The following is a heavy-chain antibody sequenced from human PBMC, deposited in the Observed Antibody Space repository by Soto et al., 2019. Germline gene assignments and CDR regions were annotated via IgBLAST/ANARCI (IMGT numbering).Heavy chain of an antibody. V-gene: IGHV1-3*01. D-gene: IGHD1-7*01. Sequence: ASVKVSCKASGYTFTSYAMHWVRQAPGQRLEWMGWINAGNGNTKYSQKFQGRVTITRDTSASTAYMELSSLRSEDTAVYYCARVLELIIYYYYGMDVWGQGTTVTVSS. J-gene: IGHJ6*02. CDR1: GYTFTSYA. CDR3: ARVLELIIYYYYGMDV. CDR2: INAGNGNT.